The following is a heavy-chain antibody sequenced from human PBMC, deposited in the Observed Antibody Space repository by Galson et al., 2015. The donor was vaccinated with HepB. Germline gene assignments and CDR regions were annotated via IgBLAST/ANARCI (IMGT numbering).Heavy chain of an antibody. D-gene: IGHD2-15*01. J-gene: IGHJ3*02. CDR2: IIPIFGTP. CDR1: GGTFSNYA. Sequence: SVKVSCKASGGTFSNYAVSWVRQAPGQGLEWMGWIIPIFGTPNYAQKFQGTVTISADESTSTAYMDLSRLRSEDTAVYYCTTGLALRNCMSCSCYDVFDIWGQGTMVTVSS. V-gene: IGHV1-69*13. CDR3: TTGLALRNCMSCSCYDVFDI.